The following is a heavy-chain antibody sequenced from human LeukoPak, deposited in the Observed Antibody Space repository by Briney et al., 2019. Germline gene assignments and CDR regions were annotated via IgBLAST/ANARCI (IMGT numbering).Heavy chain of an antibody. CDR3: AKGIGYSSAPPKFYSYMDV. J-gene: IGHJ6*03. D-gene: IGHD6-25*01. CDR2: ISGSGDTT. CDR1: GFSFRSYA. Sequence: TGGSLRLSCVGSGFSFRSYAMNWARQAPGKGLEWVSVISGSGDTTYHADSVKGRLTISRDNSKNTLYLEMNSLKTDDTAIYFCAKGIGYSSAPPKFYSYMDVWGKGTTVTVSS. V-gene: IGHV3-23*01.